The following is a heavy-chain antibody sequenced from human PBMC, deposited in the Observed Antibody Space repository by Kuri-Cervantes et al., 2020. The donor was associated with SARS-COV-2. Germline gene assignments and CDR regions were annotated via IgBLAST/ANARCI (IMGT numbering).Heavy chain of an antibody. V-gene: IGHV3-23*01. D-gene: IGHD3-3*01. CDR1: GFTFSSYA. Sequence: GESLKISCAASGFTFSSYAMSWVRQAPGKGLEWVSAISGSGGSIYYADSVKGGFTISRDNAKNSLYLQMNSLRAEDTAVYYCASSFGVVFYYMDVWGKGTTVTVSS. CDR3: ASSFGVVFYYMDV. J-gene: IGHJ6*03. CDR2: ISGSGGSI.